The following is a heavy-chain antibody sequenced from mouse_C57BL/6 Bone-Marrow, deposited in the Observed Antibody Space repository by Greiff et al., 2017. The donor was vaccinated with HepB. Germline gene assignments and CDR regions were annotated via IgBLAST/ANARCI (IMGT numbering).Heavy chain of an antibody. J-gene: IGHJ3*01. CDR2: ISDGGSYT. V-gene: IGHV5-4*03. Sequence: EVKLVESGGGLVKPGGSLKLSCAASGFTFSSYAMSWVRQTPEKRLEWVATISDGGSYTYYPDNVKGRFTISRDNAKNNLYLQMSHLKSEDTAMYYCVHPAWFAYWGQGTLVTVSA. CDR1: GFTFSSYA. CDR3: VHPAWFAY.